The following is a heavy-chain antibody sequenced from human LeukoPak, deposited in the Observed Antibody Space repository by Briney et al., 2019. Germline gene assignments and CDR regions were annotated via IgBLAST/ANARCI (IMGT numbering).Heavy chain of an antibody. J-gene: IGHJ5*02. CDR3: AHRPVGETSFDP. CDR2: IYWNGDK. CDR1: GFSLSTSGVG. V-gene: IGHV2-5*01. Sequence: SGPTLVKPTQTLTLTCTFSGFSLSTSGVGVGWIRQPPGKALEWLALIYWNGDKRYSPSLKSRLTITKDTSKNQVVLTMTNMDPVDTGTYYCAHRPVGETSFDPWGQGTLVTVSS. D-gene: IGHD1-26*01.